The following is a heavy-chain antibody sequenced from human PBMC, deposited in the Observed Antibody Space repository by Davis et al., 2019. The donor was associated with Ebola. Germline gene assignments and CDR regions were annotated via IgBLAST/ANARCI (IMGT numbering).Heavy chain of an antibody. CDR2: IFPGDSDT. V-gene: IGHV5-51*01. CDR1: GYSFTNYW. CDR3: ARHVLDYYYGMDV. J-gene: IGHJ6*02. Sequence: KVSCKGSGYSFTNYWIVWVRQMPGKGLECMGIIFPGDSDTRYSPSFQGQVTISADKSITTAYLQWSSLKASDTAMYYCARHVLDYYYGMDVWGQGTTVTVSS.